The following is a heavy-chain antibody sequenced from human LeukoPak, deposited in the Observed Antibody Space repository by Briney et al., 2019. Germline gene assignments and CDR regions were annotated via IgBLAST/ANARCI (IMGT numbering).Heavy chain of an antibody. CDR1: GLTHSSYP. J-gene: IGHJ4*02. D-gene: IGHD4-17*01. V-gene: IGHV3-30*04. CDR2: ISYDGSNK. Sequence: GGSLTLFCGASGLTHSSYPMQGARQSPAGGLEGGAVISYDGSNKYFADSVKRRFTISRDNSKNTMYLQMNSLRAEDTAVYYYGACEYGDYEYYFDYWGQGTLVTVSS. CDR3: GACEYGDYEYYFDY.